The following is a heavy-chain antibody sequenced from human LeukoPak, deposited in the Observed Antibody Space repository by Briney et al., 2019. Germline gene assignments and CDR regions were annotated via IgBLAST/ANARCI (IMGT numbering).Heavy chain of an antibody. CDR1: GDSISSSRFY. CDR2: VYYSGSA. Sequence: PSETLSLTCTVSGDSISSSRFYWGWIRQPPGKGLEWIGTVYYSGSAYYNPSLMSRGTISLDTSKYQFYLKLSSVTAADTAVYYCARASDSSNFPSHHMDVWGKGTTVTVSS. J-gene: IGHJ6*03. D-gene: IGHD4-11*01. V-gene: IGHV4-39*07. CDR3: ARASDSSNFPSHHMDV.